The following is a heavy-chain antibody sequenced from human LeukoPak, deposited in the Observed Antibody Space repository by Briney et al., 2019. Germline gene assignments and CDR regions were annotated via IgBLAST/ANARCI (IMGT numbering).Heavy chain of an antibody. CDR3: ARDLGGCTNGLCSYYFDH. D-gene: IGHD2-8*01. CDR2: IWYNGQNK. Sequence: GGSLRLSCAASGFTFSSYSMNWVRQAPGKGLEWVAVIWYNGQNKYYSDSVRGRFTISRDTSKNTLYLQMNSLRAEDTAVYYCARDLGGCTNGLCSYYFDHWGQGTLVSVSS. V-gene: IGHV3-33*08. CDR1: GFTFSSYS. J-gene: IGHJ4*02.